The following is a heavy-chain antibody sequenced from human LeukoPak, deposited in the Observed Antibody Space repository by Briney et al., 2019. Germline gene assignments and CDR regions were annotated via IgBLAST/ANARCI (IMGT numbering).Heavy chain of an antibody. Sequence: PGGSLRLSCAASGFTFSSYSMNWVRQAPGKGLEWVSYISSSGSTIYYADSVKGRFTISRDNAKNSLYLQMNSLRAEDTAVYYCASSPWSGYFPYYFDYWGQGTLVTVSS. CDR1: GFTFSSYS. V-gene: IGHV3-48*04. D-gene: IGHD3-3*01. CDR2: ISSSGSTI. CDR3: ASSPWSGYFPYYFDY. J-gene: IGHJ4*02.